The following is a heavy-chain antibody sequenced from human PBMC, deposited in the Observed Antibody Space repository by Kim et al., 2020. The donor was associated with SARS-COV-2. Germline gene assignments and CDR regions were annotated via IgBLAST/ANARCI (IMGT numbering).Heavy chain of an antibody. CDR2: INSDGSNT. CDR1: GFTFSSYW. V-gene: IGHV3-74*01. CDR3: ATGRHQYYDL. Sequence: GSLRLSCAASGFTFSSYWMHWVRQAPGKGLVWVSRINSDGSNTIYADSVKGRFTISRDNAENTVHLQMNSLRAEDTAVYYCATGRHQYYDLWGRGTLVTVSS. J-gene: IGHJ2*01. D-gene: IGHD4-17*01.